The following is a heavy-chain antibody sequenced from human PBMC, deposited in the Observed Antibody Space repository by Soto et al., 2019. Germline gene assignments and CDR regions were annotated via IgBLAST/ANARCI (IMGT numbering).Heavy chain of an antibody. Sequence: GSLRLSGAASVFTLDDYTMHWVRQAPGKGLERVSLISWDGGSTYYADSVKGRFTISRDNSENSLYLQMNSLRTEDTALYYCAKDIWGWGYVQGGMDVWGQGTTVTVSS. D-gene: IGHD3-16*01. J-gene: IGHJ6*02. V-gene: IGHV3-43*01. CDR2: ISWDGGST. CDR3: AKDIWGWGYVQGGMDV. CDR1: VFTLDDYT.